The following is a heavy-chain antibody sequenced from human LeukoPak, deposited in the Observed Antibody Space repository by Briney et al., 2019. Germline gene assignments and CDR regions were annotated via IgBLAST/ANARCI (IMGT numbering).Heavy chain of an antibody. CDR3: AKHISSGWYVFDY. V-gene: IGHV3-23*01. CDR2: ISGSGGST. D-gene: IGHD6-19*01. J-gene: IGHJ4*02. Sequence: GGSLRLSCEASGFTFSSYWMNWVRQAPGKGLEWVSAISGSGGSTYYADSVKGRFTISRDNSKNTLYLQMNSLRAEDTAVYYCAKHISSGWYVFDYWGQGTLVTVSS. CDR1: GFTFSSYW.